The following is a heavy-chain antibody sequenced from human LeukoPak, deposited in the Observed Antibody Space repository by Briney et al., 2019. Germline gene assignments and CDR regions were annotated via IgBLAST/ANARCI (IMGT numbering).Heavy chain of an antibody. J-gene: IGHJ6*03. Sequence: GGSLRLSCTASGFTFSSSAITWVRQAPGKGLEWVSGISGSGSGTYYADFVKGLFTISRDNSKNTMYLEMNSLRAEDTAVYYCAKMNGYMDVWGKGTTVTVSS. V-gene: IGHV3-23*01. D-gene: IGHD1-1*01. CDR2: ISGSGSGT. CDR3: AKMNGYMDV. CDR1: GFTFSSSA.